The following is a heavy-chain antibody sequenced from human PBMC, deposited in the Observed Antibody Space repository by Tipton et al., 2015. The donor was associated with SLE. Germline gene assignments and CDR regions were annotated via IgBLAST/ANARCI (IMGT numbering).Heavy chain of an antibody. Sequence: SLRLSCAASGFTFSSYWMSWVRQAPGKGLEWVANIKQDGSEKYYVDSVKGRFTISRDNAKNSLYLQMNSLRAEDTAVYYCARDRRIAVAGTSENWFDPWGQGTLVTVSS. D-gene: IGHD6-19*01. J-gene: IGHJ5*02. CDR1: GFTFSSYW. CDR3: ARDRRIAVAGTSENWFDP. CDR2: IKQDGSEK. V-gene: IGHV3-7*01.